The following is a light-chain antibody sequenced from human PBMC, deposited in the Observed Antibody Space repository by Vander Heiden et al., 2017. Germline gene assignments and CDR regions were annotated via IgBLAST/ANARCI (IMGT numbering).Light chain of an antibody. CDR1: QSVLYSSNNKNY. Sequence: IVLTQTPDSLAVSLGERATLHCQSSQSVLYSSNNKNYLAWYQQKPGQPPKLLIYWASTRESGVPDRFSGSGSGTDFTLTISSLQAEDVAVYYCQQYYSTPFTFGGGTKVEIK. J-gene: IGKJ4*01. CDR2: WAS. CDR3: QQYYSTPFT. V-gene: IGKV4-1*01.